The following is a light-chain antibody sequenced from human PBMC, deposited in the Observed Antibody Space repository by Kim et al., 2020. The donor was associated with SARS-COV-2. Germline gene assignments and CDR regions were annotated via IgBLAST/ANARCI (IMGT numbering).Light chain of an antibody. CDR1: ESIITS. CDR3: QQRYRWPLT. J-gene: IGKJ4*01. Sequence: LSPGERATLSCWASESIITSLGWYQHKPGQAPRLLISEATNRASGIPARFSGSGSGKDFTLTIDSLEPEDFAVYYCQQRYRWPLTFGGGTKVDIK. CDR2: EAT. V-gene: IGKV3-11*01.